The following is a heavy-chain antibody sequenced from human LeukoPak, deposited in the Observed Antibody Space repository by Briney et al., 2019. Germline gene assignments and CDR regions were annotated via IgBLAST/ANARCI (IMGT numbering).Heavy chain of an antibody. CDR1: GGSIISYY. CDR2: IYYSGST. CDR3: ARVERSSGWYLYY. J-gene: IGHJ4*02. Sequence: SETLSLTCTVSGGSIISYYWSWIRQPPGKGLEWIGYIYYSGSTNYNPSLKSRVTISVDTSKNQFSLKLSSVTAADTAVYYCARVERSSGWYLYYWGQGTLVTVSS. V-gene: IGHV4-59*01. D-gene: IGHD6-19*01.